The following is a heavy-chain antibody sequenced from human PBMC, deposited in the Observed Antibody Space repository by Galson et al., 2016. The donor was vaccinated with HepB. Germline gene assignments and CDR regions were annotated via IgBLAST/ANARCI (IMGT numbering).Heavy chain of an antibody. CDR1: GYSFSSNW. CDR2: IFPRDSDT. V-gene: IGHV5-51*01. Sequence: QSGAEVKKPGESLNISCKGSGYSFSSNWIVWVRHMPGKVLEWMGTIFPRDSDTKYSPSFQGQVTISADKSINTAFLQWSSLKGSDTARYYCGRQSSSGDHLDSWGQGTLVTVSS. D-gene: IGHD7-27*01. CDR3: GRQSSSGDHLDS. J-gene: IGHJ4*02.